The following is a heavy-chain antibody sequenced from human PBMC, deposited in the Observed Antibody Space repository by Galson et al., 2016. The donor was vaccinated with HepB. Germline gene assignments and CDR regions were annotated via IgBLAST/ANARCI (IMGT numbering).Heavy chain of an antibody. Sequence: SLRLSCAASGISFSTFSMNWVRQAPGQGLEWLSSISSNGDFINYADSVKGRFTISRDNADNSLFLHMSSLRAEDTAIYYCARDNSHCGRTSCIPTYRYFDLWGRGTLFTVSS. V-gene: IGHV3-21*01. D-gene: IGHD2-2*01. CDR2: ISSNGDFI. J-gene: IGHJ2*01. CDR1: GISFSTFS. CDR3: ARDNSHCGRTSCIPTYRYFDL.